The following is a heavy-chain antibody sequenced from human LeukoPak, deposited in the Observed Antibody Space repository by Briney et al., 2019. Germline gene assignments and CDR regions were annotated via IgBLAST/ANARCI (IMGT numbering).Heavy chain of an antibody. CDR3: ARRDGSRTEGMDV. D-gene: IGHD3-10*01. Sequence: GESLKISCKGSGYRFTNYWIGWVRQMPGKGLEWMGIIYPSDSDTRYSPSFQGQVTISADKSITTAYLQWSSLKASDTAMYYCARRDGSRTEGMDVWGQGTTVTVPS. J-gene: IGHJ6*02. CDR2: IYPSDSDT. V-gene: IGHV5-51*01. CDR1: GYRFTNYW.